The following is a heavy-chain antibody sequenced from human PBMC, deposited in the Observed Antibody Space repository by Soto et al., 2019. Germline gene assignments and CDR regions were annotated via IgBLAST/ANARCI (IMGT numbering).Heavy chain of an antibody. Sequence: SETLSLTCTVSGDSISSYFWSWIRQPAGKGLEWIARVHTSGSTTYNPSLKSRVTMSVDTSKSQFSLKLTSVTAADTAVYYCAREKAVASTGWIDPWGQGTLVTVSS. D-gene: IGHD6-19*01. V-gene: IGHV4-4*07. CDR1: GDSISSYF. CDR2: VHTSGST. J-gene: IGHJ5*02. CDR3: AREKAVASTGWIDP.